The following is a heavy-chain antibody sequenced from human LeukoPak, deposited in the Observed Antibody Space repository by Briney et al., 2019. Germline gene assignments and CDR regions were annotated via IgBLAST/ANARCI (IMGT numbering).Heavy chain of an antibody. Sequence: ASVKVSCKASGYTFSGFYIHWVRQAPGQGLEWMGWINPNSGVTNYAQKLQGRVTITRDASIDTAYMQLSRLRSDDTAVYYCAKDRYGDYEAPFHYYMDAWGRGTTVTVSS. V-gene: IGHV1-2*02. CDR3: AKDRYGDYEAPFHYYMDA. J-gene: IGHJ6*03. CDR1: GYTFSGFY. CDR2: INPNSGVT. D-gene: IGHD5-12*01.